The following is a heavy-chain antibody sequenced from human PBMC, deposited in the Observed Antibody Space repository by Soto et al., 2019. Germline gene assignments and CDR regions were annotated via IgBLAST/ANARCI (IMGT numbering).Heavy chain of an antibody. Sequence: PGGSLRLSCAASGFTFSSYSMNWVRQAPGKGLEWVSSISRSSGNMYYADPVKGRFTISRDNAKNSLYLQMNSLRAEDTAVYYCARADYSNYGYDYWGQGTLVTVSS. V-gene: IGHV3-21*01. D-gene: IGHD4-4*01. J-gene: IGHJ4*02. CDR3: ARADYSNYGYDY. CDR2: ISRSSGNM. CDR1: GFTFSSYS.